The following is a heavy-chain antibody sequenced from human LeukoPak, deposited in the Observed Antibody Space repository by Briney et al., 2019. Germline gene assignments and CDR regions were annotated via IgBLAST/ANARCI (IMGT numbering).Heavy chain of an antibody. CDR1: GGSISNSGYY. CDR2: IYHTGRT. D-gene: IGHD2-2*02. V-gene: IGHV4-31*03. J-gene: IGHJ5*02. CDR3: ARELRGYCSSTSCYIWFDP. Sequence: NPSQTLSLTCTVSGGSISNSGYYWTWIRQLPGGGLEWIGYIYHTGRTYYNPSLESRVTMSVDTSKNQFSLRLSSVTAADTAVYYCARELRGYCSSTSCYIWFDPWGQGTLVTVSS.